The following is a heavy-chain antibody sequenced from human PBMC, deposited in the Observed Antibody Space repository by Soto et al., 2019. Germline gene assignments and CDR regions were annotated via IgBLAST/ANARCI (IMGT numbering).Heavy chain of an antibody. CDR2: IYYSGST. D-gene: IGHD4-4*01. J-gene: IGHJ5*02. CDR3: ASGDYSHYGSDQ. CDR1: GGSISSSY. Sequence: SETLSLTCTVSGGSISSSYWNWIRQPPGKGLEWIGYIYYSGSTNYNPSLKSRVTISVDTSKNQFSLKLSSVTAADTAVYYCASGDYSHYGSDQWGQGTLVTVSS. V-gene: IGHV4-59*01.